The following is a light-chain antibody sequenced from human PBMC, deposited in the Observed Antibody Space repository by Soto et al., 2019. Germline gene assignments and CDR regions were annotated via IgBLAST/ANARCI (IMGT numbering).Light chain of an antibody. J-gene: IGLJ1*01. CDR3: CSYAGIYTFLYV. CDR1: SSDVGGYNY. CDR2: DVS. V-gene: IGLV2-11*01. Sequence: QSVLTQPRSVSGSPGQSVTISCTGTSSDVGGYNYVSWYQQHPGKAPKLMIYDVSKRPSGVPDRFSGSKSGNTASLTISGLQAEDEADYYCCSYAGIYTFLYVFGTGIKVTV.